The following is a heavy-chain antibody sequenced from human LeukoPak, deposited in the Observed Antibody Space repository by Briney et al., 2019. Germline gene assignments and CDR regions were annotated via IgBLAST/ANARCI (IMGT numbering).Heavy chain of an antibody. CDR3: ARRGYTYGYTY. V-gene: IGHV4-34*01. J-gene: IGHJ4*02. Sequence: TSETLSLTCAVYGGSFSGYSWSWIRQPPGKGLEWIGEINHSGSTNYNPSLKSRVTISVDTSKNQFSLNLSSVTAADTAVYYCARRGYTYGYTYWGQGTLVTVSS. D-gene: IGHD5-18*01. CDR2: INHSGST. CDR1: GGSFSGYS.